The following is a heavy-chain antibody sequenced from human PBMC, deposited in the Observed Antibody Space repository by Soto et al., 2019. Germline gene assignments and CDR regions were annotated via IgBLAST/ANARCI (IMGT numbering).Heavy chain of an antibody. CDR3: ARDARLLDAFDI. J-gene: IGHJ3*02. V-gene: IGHV3-21*01. Sequence: EVQLVESGGGLVKPGGSLRLSCAASGFTFSSYSMNWVRQAPGKGLEWVSSISSSSSYIYYADSVKGRFTISRDNAKNSLYLQMNSLRAEDTAVYYCARDARLLDAFDIWGQGTMVTVFS. CDR2: ISSSSSYI. CDR1: GFTFSSYS. D-gene: IGHD1-26*01.